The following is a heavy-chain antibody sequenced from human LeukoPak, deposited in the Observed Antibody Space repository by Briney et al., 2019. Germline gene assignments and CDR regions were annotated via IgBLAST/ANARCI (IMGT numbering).Heavy chain of an antibody. CDR1: GGTFSSYA. V-gene: IGHV1-69*05. D-gene: IGHD1-26*01. J-gene: IGHJ3*02. CDR3: ARDVRIVGATGAFDI. Sequence: SVKVSCKASGGTFSSYAISWVRQAPGQGLEWMGGIIPIFGTANYAQKFQGRVAITTDESTSTAYMELSSLRSEDTAVYYCARDVRIVGATGAFDIWGQGTMVTVSS. CDR2: IIPIFGTA.